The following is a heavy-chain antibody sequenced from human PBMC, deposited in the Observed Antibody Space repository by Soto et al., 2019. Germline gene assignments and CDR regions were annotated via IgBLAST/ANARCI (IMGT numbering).Heavy chain of an antibody. D-gene: IGHD2-15*01. J-gene: IGHJ3*02. CDR3: ASSCSGGSCSNDAFDI. Sequence: ASVKVSCKASGYTFTSYYMHWVRQAPGQGLECMGIINPSGGSTSYAQKFQGRVTMTRDTSTSTVYMELSSLRSEDTAVYYCASSCSGGSCSNDAFDIWGQGTMVTVSS. CDR2: INPSGGST. V-gene: IGHV1-46*01. CDR1: GYTFTSYY.